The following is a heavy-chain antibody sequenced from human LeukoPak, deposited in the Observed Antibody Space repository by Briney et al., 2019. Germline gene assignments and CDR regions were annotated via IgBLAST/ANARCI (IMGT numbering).Heavy chain of an antibody. Sequence: GGSLRLSCAASGFTFSIYAMTWVRQAPGKGLEWVSAVSGSGGSTYYADSVTGRFTISRDSSKNTLYLQMNSLRAEDTAVYFCAKAGIIAADFNYYFDYWGQGTLVTVSS. CDR1: GFTFSIYA. CDR3: AKAGIIAADFNYYFDY. CDR2: VSGSGGST. D-gene: IGHD6-13*01. J-gene: IGHJ4*02. V-gene: IGHV3-23*01.